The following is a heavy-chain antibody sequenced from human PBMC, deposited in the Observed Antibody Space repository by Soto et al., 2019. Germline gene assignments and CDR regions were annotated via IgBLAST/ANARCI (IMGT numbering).Heavy chain of an antibody. CDR3: ARVVSGYYDSSGYYYEKGPVDY. D-gene: IGHD3-22*01. CDR1: GGSISSGGYY. Sequence: PSETLSLTCTVSGGSISSGGYYWSWIRQHPGKGLEWIGYIYYSGSTYYNPSLKSRVTISVDTSKNQFSLKLSSVTAADTAVYYCARVVSGYYDSSGYYYEKGPVDYWGQGTLVTVSS. V-gene: IGHV4-31*02. CDR2: IYYSGST. J-gene: IGHJ4*02.